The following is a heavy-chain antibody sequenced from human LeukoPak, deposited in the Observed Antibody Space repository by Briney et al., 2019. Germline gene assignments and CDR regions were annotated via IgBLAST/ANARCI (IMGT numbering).Heavy chain of an antibody. D-gene: IGHD2-15*01. CDR2: IIPIFGTA. V-gene: IGHV1-69*13. CDR1: GYTFTSYT. CDR3: ARDPMGSGGSPEGYYYYMDV. Sequence: GASVKVSCKASGYTFTSYTMNWVRQAPGQGLEWMGGIIPIFGTANYARKFQGRVTITADESTSTAYMELSSLRSEDTAVYYCARDPMGSGGSPEGYYYYMDVWGKGTTVTISS. J-gene: IGHJ6*03.